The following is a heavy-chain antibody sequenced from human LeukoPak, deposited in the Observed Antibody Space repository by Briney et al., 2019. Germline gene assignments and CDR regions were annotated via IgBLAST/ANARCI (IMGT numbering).Heavy chain of an antibody. V-gene: IGHV1-2*02. J-gene: IGHJ4*02. CDR3: ARVSAYYDILTGLDY. CDR2: INPNSGGT. D-gene: IGHD3-9*01. Sequence: GSVKVSCKASGYTFTGYYMHWVRQAPGQGLEWMGWINPNSGGTNYAQKFQGRVTMTRDTSISTAYMELSRLRSDDTAVYYCARVSAYYDILTGLDYWGQGTLVTVSS. CDR1: GYTFTGYY.